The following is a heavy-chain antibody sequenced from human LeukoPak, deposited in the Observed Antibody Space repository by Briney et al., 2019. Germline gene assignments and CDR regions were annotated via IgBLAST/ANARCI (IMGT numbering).Heavy chain of an antibody. J-gene: IGHJ4*02. D-gene: IGHD3-10*01. CDR3: ARENYYGSGSYYRAYYFDY. CDR2: IYYSGST. V-gene: IGHV4-59*01. CDR1: GGSISSYY. Sequence: SETLSLTRTVSGGSISSYYWSWIRQPPGKGLEWIGYIYYSGSTNYNPSLKSRVTISVDTSKNQFSLKLSSVTAADTAVYYCARENYYGSGSYYRAYYFDYWGQGTLVTVSS.